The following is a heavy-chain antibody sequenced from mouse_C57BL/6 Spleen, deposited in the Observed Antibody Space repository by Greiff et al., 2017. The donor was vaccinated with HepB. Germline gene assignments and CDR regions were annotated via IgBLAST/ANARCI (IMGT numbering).Heavy chain of an antibody. CDR1: GFTFSSYA. Sequence: EVQRVESGAGLVKPGGSLQLSCAASGFTFSSYAMSWVRQTPEKRLEWVADISSGGDYIYYADTVKVRFTISRDNARNTLYRQMSSLKSEDTAMDYCTREGSGGNYRGYFDYWGQGTTLTVSS. CDR3: TREGSGGNYRGYFDY. D-gene: IGHD2-1*01. V-gene: IGHV5-9-1*02. CDR2: ISSGGDYI. J-gene: IGHJ2*01.